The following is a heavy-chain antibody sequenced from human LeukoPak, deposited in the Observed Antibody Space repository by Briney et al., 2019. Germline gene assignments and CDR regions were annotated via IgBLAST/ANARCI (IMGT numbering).Heavy chain of an antibody. CDR3: AKNIVVVPAAMIDY. Sequence: GGSLRLSCAASGFTFSSYAMSWVRQAPGKGLEWVSAISGSGGSTYYAGSVKGRFTISRDNSKNTLYLQMNSLRAEDTAVYYCAKNIVVVPAAMIDYWGQGTLVTVSS. CDR2: ISGSGGST. D-gene: IGHD2-2*01. CDR1: GFTFSSYA. J-gene: IGHJ4*02. V-gene: IGHV3-23*01.